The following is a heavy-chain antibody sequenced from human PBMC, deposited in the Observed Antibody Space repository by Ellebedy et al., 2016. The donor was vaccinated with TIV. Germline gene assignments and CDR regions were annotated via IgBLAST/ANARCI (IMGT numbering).Heavy chain of an antibody. CDR1: GYTFTGYY. V-gene: IGHV1-46*01. Sequence: ASVKVSXXASGYTFTGYYMHWVRQAPGQGLEWMGIINPSGGSTSYAQKFQGRVTMTRDTSTSTVYMELSSLRSEDTAVYYCARDKALTSIAARLLFDYWGQGTLVTVSS. CDR2: INPSGGST. D-gene: IGHD6-6*01. CDR3: ARDKALTSIAARLLFDY. J-gene: IGHJ4*02.